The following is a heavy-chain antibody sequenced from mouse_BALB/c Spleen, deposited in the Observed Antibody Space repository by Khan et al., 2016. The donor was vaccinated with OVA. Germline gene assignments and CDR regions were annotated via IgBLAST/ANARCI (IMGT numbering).Heavy chain of an antibody. Sequence: QIQLVQSGAELVRPGVSLKISCKGSGYTFTDYAMHWVKQSHAKSLEWIGVISSYNGVPDYNQKFKGKATMTVDRSSSTAYLELARLTSEDSAIYYCARGGKFAYWGQGTLVTVS. CDR1: GYTFTDYA. J-gene: IGHJ3*01. CDR3: ARGGKFAY. V-gene: IGHV1S137*01. CDR2: ISSYNGVP. D-gene: IGHD1-1*02.